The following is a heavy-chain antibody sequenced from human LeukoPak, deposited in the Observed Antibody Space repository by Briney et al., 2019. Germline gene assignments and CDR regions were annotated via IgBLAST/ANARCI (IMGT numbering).Heavy chain of an antibody. CDR1: GYTFTGYY. CDR3: ARDPWGSGWYKPSNWFDP. J-gene: IGHJ5*02. CDR2: IIPIFGTA. V-gene: IGHV1-69*13. D-gene: IGHD6-19*01. Sequence: ASVKVSCKASGYTFTGYYMHWVRQAPGQGLEWMGGIIPIFGTANYAQKFQGRVTITADESTSTAYMELSSLRSEDTAVYYCARDPWGSGWYKPSNWFDPWGQGTLVTVSS.